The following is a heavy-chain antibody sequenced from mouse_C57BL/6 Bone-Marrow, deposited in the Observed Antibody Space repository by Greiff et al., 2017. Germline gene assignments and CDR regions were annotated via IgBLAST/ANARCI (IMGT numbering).Heavy chain of an antibody. D-gene: IGHD1-1*01. V-gene: IGHV5-4*01. CDR2: ISDGGSYT. J-gene: IGHJ1*03. Sequence: EVHLVESGGGLVKPGGSLKLSCAASGFTFSSYAMSWVRQTPEKRLEWVATISDGGSYTYYPDNVKGRFTISRDNAKNNLYLQMSHLKSEDTAMYYCARDFTTGVDWYFDVWGTGTTVTVSS. CDR1: GFTFSSYA. CDR3: ARDFTTGVDWYFDV.